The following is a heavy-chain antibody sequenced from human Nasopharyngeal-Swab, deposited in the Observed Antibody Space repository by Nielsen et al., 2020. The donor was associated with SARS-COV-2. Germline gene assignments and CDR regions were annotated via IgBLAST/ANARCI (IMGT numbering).Heavy chain of an antibody. Sequence: GRSLRLSCAASGFPFSDYYMSWIRQAPGKGLEYVSYISGGGGTINYADSVKGRFTISRDNAENSLYLHMNSLRAEDTALYYCARGTALNFWGQGTLVTVSS. D-gene: IGHD5-18*01. J-gene: IGHJ4*02. V-gene: IGHV3-11*04. CDR2: ISGGGGTI. CDR3: ARGTALNF. CDR1: GFPFSDYY.